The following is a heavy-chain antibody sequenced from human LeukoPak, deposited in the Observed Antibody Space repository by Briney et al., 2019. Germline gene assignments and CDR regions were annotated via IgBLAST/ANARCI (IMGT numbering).Heavy chain of an antibody. J-gene: IGHJ5*02. CDR1: GGSFSGYY. CDR3: ARGPAAAAFRFDP. V-gene: IGHV4-34*01. Sequence: SETLSLTCAVYGGSFSGYYWSWIRQPPGKGLEWIGEINHSGSTNYNPSLKSRVTISIDTSKNQFSLKLSSVTAADTAVYYCARGPAAAAFRFDPWGQGTLVTVSS. CDR2: INHSGST. D-gene: IGHD6-13*01.